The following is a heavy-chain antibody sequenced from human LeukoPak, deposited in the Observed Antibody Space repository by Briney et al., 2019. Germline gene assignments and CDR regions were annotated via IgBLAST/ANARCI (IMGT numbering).Heavy chain of an antibody. V-gene: IGHV1-18*01. CDR3: ARDGLTTVATYAFDI. CDR2: INTYNSNT. CDR1: GGTFSSYA. D-gene: IGHD4-11*01. J-gene: IGHJ3*02. Sequence: ASVKVSCKASGGTFSSYAISWVRQAPGQGLEWMGWINTYNSNTNYAQKVQGRVTMTTDTSTSTAYMELRSLGSDDTAVYYCARDGLTTVATYAFDIWGQGTMVTVSS.